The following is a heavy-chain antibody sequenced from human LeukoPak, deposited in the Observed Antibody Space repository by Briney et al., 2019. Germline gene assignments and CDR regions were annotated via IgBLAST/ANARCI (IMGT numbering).Heavy chain of an antibody. CDR2: ISSSSSYI. D-gene: IGHD1-26*01. Sequence: GGSLRLSCAASGFTFSSYSMNWVRQAPGKGLEWVSSISSSSSYIYYADSVKGRFTIPRDNAKNSLYLQMNSLRAEDTAVYYCARDLGAPGAFDIWGQGTMVTVSS. CDR3: ARDLGAPGAFDI. CDR1: GFTFSSYS. V-gene: IGHV3-21*01. J-gene: IGHJ3*02.